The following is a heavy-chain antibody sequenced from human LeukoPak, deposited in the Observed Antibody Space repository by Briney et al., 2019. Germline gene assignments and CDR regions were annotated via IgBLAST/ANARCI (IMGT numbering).Heavy chain of an antibody. J-gene: IGHJ3*02. Sequence: ASVKVSCKASGYTFTSYYMHWVRQAPGQGLEWMGIINPSGGSTSYAQKFQGRVTMTRDTSTSTVYMELSSLRSEDTAVYYCARGLGSSGPIVDDAFDIWGQGTMVTVSS. CDR2: INPSGGST. D-gene: IGHD3-22*01. V-gene: IGHV1-46*01. CDR3: ARGLGSSGPIVDDAFDI. CDR1: GYTFTSYY.